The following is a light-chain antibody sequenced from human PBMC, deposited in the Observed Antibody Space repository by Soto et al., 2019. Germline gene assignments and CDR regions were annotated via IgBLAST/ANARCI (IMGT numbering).Light chain of an antibody. Sequence: ILSRLAPATLSLYTGERATLSCRASQSVGSSLAWYQQKLGQAPRLLSYAASDRATGIPGRFSGSGSGTDFTLIISCREPEDFAFYYCQQGNTWPWTFCQGTKVEIK. V-gene: IGKV3-11*01. CDR1: QSVGSS. CDR2: AAS. CDR3: QQGNTWPWT. J-gene: IGKJ1*01.